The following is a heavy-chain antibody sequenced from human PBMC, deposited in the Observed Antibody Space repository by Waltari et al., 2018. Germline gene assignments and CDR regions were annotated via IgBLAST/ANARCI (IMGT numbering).Heavy chain of an antibody. CDR3: VRERGHTFDY. CDR2: INCGDGDT. J-gene: IGHJ4*02. V-gene: IGHV1-46*01. CDR1: GYTFTSSL. D-gene: IGHD3-16*01. Sequence: QVQLVQSGAEVKKPGASVKVSCAASGYTFTSSLIHWVRQAPGQGLEWMGIINCGDGDTGYAQNFQGRATMTRDTSTSTVYMELTSLRSEDTAVYYCVRERGHTFDYWGQGVLVTVSS.